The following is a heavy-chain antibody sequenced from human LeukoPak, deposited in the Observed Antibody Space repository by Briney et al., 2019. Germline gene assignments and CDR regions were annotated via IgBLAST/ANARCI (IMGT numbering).Heavy chain of an antibody. CDR1: GFTFSTYS. Sequence: GGSLRLSCAASGFTFSTYSINWVRQAPGKGLEWVSSISSSSSYIYYADSVKGRFTISRDNAKNSLYLQMNSLRAEDTAVYYCARALYSGSYYRDDAFDIWGQGTMVTVSS. CDR2: ISSSSSYI. CDR3: ARALYSGSYYRDDAFDI. D-gene: IGHD3-10*01. V-gene: IGHV3-21*01. J-gene: IGHJ3*02.